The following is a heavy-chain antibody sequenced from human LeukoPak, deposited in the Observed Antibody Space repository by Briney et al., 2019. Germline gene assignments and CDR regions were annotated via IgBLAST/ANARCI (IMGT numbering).Heavy chain of an antibody. Sequence: GGSLRLSCAAPGFTFSSYAMYWVRQAPGKGLQWVATILYDGSNKYYVDSVKGRFTISRDNSKNTLYLQMNSLRAEDTAVYYCAREGSSGSYRRYYFDYWGQGTLVTVST. CDR3: AREGSSGSYRRYYFDY. V-gene: IGHV3-30*04. CDR1: GFTFSSYA. CDR2: ILYDGSNK. J-gene: IGHJ4*02. D-gene: IGHD1-26*01.